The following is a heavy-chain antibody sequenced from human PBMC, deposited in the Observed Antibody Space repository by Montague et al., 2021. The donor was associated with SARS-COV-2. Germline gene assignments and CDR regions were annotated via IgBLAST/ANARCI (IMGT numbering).Heavy chain of an antibody. J-gene: IGHJ6*02. V-gene: IGHV4-59*12. D-gene: IGHD2-15*01. CDR1: GGSFSAYY. CDR2: VSHTGST. CDR3: TRFRIWNHLYGMDV. Sequence: SETLSLTCGVSGGSFSAYYWTWIRQTPGKGLEWIGDVSHTGSTXXXPSXXXRVSMFVDSSKSQLSLELSSVTAADTAMYYCTRFRIWNHLYGMDVWGRGTTVIVSS.